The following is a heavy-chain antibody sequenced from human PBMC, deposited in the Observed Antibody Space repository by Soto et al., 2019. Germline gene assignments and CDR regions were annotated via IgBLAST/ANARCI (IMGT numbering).Heavy chain of an antibody. CDR1: GFTFSSYG. J-gene: IGHJ6*02. Sequence: QVHLVESGGGVVQPGRSLRLSCAASGFTFSSYGMHWVRQAPGKGLEWVAVMSNDGTSRFYADSVKGRFTISRDNSKNTLYLQMHSLRAEDTAMYYCAKVRVKDYYYYAMDVWAQGTTVTVSS. CDR2: MSNDGTSR. V-gene: IGHV3-30*18. CDR3: AKVRVKDYYYYAMDV.